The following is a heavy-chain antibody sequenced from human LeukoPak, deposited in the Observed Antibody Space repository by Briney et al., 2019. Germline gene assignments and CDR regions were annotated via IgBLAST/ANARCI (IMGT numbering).Heavy chain of an antibody. V-gene: IGHV3-33*01. Sequence: PGGSLRLSCAASGFTFSSYGMHWVRQAPGKGLEWVAVIWYDGSNKYYADSVKGRFTISRDNSKNTLYLQMNSLRAEDTAVYYCARDLYYYDSSAYYYDCWGQGTLVTVSS. CDR3: ARDLYYYDSSAYYYDC. D-gene: IGHD3-22*01. J-gene: IGHJ4*02. CDR1: GFTFSSYG. CDR2: IWYDGSNK.